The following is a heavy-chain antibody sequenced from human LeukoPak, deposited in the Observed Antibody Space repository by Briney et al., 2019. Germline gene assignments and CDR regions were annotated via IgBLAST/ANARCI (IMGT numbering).Heavy chain of an antibody. CDR3: ARERGRGRDSPWFDY. CDR1: GFIVSGDF. V-gene: IGHV3-53*01. D-gene: IGHD1-26*01. CDR2: NYSDGST. J-gene: IGHJ4*02. Sequence: PGGSLRLSCAASGFIVSGDFMSWVRQAPGKGLEWVSVNYSDGSTYYADSVKGRFTISRDNSKNTLDLQMTGLRAEDTAVYYCARERGRGRDSPWFDYWGQGTLITVSS.